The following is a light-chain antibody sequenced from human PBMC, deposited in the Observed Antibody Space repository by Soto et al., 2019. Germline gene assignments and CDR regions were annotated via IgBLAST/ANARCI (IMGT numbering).Light chain of an antibody. CDR2: KAS. CDR1: QSISCW. V-gene: IGKV1-5*03. CDR3: QQYSSYSWT. Sequence: DIQMTQSPSTLSASVGDRVTITCRASQSISCWLAWYQQKPGKAPKLLIYKASSLESGVPSRFSGSGSGTEFTLTISSLQPDDFATYYCQQYSSYSWTFGQGTKVEIK. J-gene: IGKJ1*01.